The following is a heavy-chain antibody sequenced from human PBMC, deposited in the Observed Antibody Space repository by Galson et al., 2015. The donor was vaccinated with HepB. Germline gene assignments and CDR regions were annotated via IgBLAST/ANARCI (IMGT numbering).Heavy chain of an antibody. D-gene: IGHD2-2*01. CDR3: AKGSSENIIVPGGAL. Sequence: SLRLSCAASGFTFSTYAMSWVRQAPGKGLQWVSGITASGGRTYYADSVKGRFTISRDNSKNTLSLQMNSLRAEDTAMYYCAKGSSENIIVPGGALWGQGTLVTVSS. CDR1: GFTFSTYA. J-gene: IGHJ4*02. V-gene: IGHV3-23*01. CDR2: ITASGGRT.